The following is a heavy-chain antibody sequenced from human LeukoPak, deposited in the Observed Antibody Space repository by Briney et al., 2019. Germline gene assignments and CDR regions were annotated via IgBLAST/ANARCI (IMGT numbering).Heavy chain of an antibody. J-gene: IGHJ5*02. V-gene: IGHV3-33*01. CDR2: IWYDGSNK. Sequence: GGSLRLSCAASGFTFSSYGMHWVRQAPGKGLEWVAVIWYDGSNKYYADSVKGRFTISRDNSKNTLYLQMNSLRAEDTAVYYCAREGGGGNWFDPWGQGTLVTVSS. D-gene: IGHD2-15*01. CDR1: GFTFSSYG. CDR3: AREGGGGNWFDP.